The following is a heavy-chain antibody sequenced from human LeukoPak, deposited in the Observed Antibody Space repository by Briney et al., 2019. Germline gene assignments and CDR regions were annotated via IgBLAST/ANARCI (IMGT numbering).Heavy chain of an antibody. J-gene: IGHJ5*02. CDR3: ARTRLGVVAATHDNWFDP. D-gene: IGHD2-15*01. CDR1: GYTFTGYY. V-gene: IGHV1-2*02. CDR2: INPNSGGT. Sequence: ASVKVSCKASGYTFTGYYIHWVRQAPGQGLEWMGWINPNSGGTNYAQKFQGRVTMTRDTSISTAYMELSRLRSDDTAVYYCARTRLGVVAATHDNWFDPWGQGTLVTVSS.